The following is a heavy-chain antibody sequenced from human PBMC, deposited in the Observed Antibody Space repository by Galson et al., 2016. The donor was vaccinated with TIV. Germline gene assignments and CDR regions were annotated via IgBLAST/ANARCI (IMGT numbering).Heavy chain of an antibody. D-gene: IGHD6-19*01. CDR1: GGSINSYY. CDR3: ARASSSGWDNGDDAFDK. V-gene: IGHV4-59*01. J-gene: IGHJ3*02. Sequence: LSLTCSVSGGSINSYYWSWIRQPPGKGLEWIGYLYYSGITNYNPSLKSRVTISVDRSKNQFSLKLSSVTAADTAVYYCARASSSGWDNGDDAFDKWGQGTMVTVSS. CDR2: LYYSGIT.